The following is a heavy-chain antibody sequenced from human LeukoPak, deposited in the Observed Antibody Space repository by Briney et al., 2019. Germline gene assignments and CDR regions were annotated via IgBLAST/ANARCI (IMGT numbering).Heavy chain of an antibody. CDR1: GFTLSDYY. J-gene: IGHJ5*02. Sequence: GGSLRLSCAASGFTLSDYYMSWIRQAPGKGLEWVSYISSSGSTIYYADSVKGRFTISRDNAKNSLYLQMNSLRAEDTAVYYCAREGGGYCTNGVCYDNWFDPWGQGTLVTVSS. CDR3: AREGGGYCTNGVCYDNWFDP. V-gene: IGHV3-11*01. CDR2: ISSSGSTI. D-gene: IGHD2-8*01.